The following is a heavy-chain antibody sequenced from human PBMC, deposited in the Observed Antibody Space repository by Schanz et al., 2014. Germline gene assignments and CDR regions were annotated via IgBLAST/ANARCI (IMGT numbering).Heavy chain of an antibody. Sequence: QVQLVQSGAEVKKPGASVKVSCKASGYTFTNYGISWVRQAPGQGLEWMGWISASNGRTKYAQNFQGRVTMTTDTSTSTAYMELRSLRSDDTAVFYGARRNNNWYYHYYGMDFWGQGTTVTVSS. CDR2: ISASNGRT. V-gene: IGHV1-18*04. D-gene: IGHD4-4*01. CDR1: GYTFTNYG. J-gene: IGHJ6*02. CDR3: ARRNNNWYYHYYGMDF.